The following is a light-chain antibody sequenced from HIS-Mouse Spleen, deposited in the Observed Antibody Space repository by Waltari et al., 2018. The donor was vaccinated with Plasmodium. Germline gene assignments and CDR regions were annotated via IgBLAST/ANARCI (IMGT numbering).Light chain of an antibody. Sequence: EIVMPQSPAPLSVSPGESATTSCRASQSVSSNVAWYQQKPGQAPRLLIYGASTRATGIPARFSGSGSGTEFTLTISSLQSEDFAVYYCQQYNNWSFTFGPGTKVDIK. V-gene: IGKV3-15*01. CDR3: QQYNNWSFT. CDR2: GAS. CDR1: QSVSSN. J-gene: IGKJ3*01.